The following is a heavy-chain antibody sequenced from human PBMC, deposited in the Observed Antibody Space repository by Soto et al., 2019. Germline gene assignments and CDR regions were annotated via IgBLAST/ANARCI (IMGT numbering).Heavy chain of an antibody. V-gene: IGHV4-38-2*02. Sequence: PSETLSLTCAVSGYSISSSHYWGWIRQPPGKGLEWIGTIYHSGTTYYNPSLKSRVTISVDTSKNQFSLKLSSASAADTAVYYCARDVSYFDSSGHHWEAPFDQWGQGTMVTVSS. CDR2: IYHSGTT. CDR1: GYSISSSHY. J-gene: IGHJ4*02. CDR3: ARDVSYFDSSGHHWEAPFDQ. D-gene: IGHD3-22*01.